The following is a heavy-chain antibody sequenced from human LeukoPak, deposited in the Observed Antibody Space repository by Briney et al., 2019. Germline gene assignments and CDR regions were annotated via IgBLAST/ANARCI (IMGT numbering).Heavy chain of an antibody. V-gene: IGHV4-30-2*01. CDR3: AREGRPSRHVFVI. J-gene: IGHJ3*02. D-gene: IGHD2-2*01. Sequence: SETLSLTCAVSGGSISSGGYSWSWIRQPPGKGLEWIGYIYHSGSTYYNPSLKSRVTISVDRSKNQFSLKLSSVTAADTAVYYCAREGRPSRHVFVIWGKGKMVTVSS. CDR2: IYHSGST. CDR1: GGSISSGGYS.